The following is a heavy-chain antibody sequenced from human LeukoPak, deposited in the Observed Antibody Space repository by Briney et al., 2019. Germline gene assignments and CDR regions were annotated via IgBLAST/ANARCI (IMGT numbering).Heavy chain of an antibody. CDR2: ISGSGGST. J-gene: IGHJ4*02. D-gene: IGHD3-22*01. CDR1: GFTFSSYA. Sequence: GGSLRLSCAASGFTFSSYAMSWVRQAPGKGLEWVSAISGSGGSTYYADSVKGQFTISRDNSKNTLYLQMNSLRAEDTAVYYCAKDLSSGYYYRTDYWGQGTLVTVSS. CDR3: AKDLSSGYYYRTDY. V-gene: IGHV3-23*01.